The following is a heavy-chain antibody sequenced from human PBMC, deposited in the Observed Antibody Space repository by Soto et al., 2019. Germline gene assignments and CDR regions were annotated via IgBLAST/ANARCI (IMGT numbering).Heavy chain of an antibody. J-gene: IGHJ1*01. CDR2: IIPVFGRP. CDR3: AREGSGYNF. CDR1: GGTFSSFG. D-gene: IGHD5-12*01. Sequence: ASVKVSFKASGGTFSSFGISWLRQAPGQGLEWMGGIIPVFGRPNYAQRFRGRLTITADESTSTSYMELIDLGSEDTAVYYCAREGSGYNFWGQGTQVTVSS. V-gene: IGHV1-69*13.